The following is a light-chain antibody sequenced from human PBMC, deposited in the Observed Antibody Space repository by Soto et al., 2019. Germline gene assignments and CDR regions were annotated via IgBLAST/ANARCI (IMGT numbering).Light chain of an antibody. CDR3: QQYNNWPPPT. J-gene: IGKJ4*01. V-gene: IGKV3D-15*01. Sequence: EVLMTQSPATLSVSPGERATLSCRASESISSNLAWYQQKVGQAPRLLIYGASIRATGIPARFSGSGSGTEFTLTISSWQSEDFAVYFCQQYNNWPPPTFGGGTKVEIK. CDR1: ESISSN. CDR2: GAS.